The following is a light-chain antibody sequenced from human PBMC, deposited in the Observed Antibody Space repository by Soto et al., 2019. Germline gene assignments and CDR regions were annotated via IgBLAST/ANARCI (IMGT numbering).Light chain of an antibody. J-gene: IGLJ2*01. CDR1: SSNIGSNY. Sequence: HSVLTQPPSASGTPGQRVTISCSGSSSNIGSNYVHWYQQFPGTAPKLLIYRNSQRPSGVPDRFSASKSGTSASLAISGLRSGDEADYYCAAWDDSLTGPLFGGGTKLTVL. V-gene: IGLV1-47*01. CDR3: AAWDDSLTGPL. CDR2: RNS.